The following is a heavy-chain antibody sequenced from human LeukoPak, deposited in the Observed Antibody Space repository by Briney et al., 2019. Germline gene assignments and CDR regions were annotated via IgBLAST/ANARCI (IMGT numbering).Heavy chain of an antibody. J-gene: IGHJ4*02. Sequence: ASVKASCKASGYTFTSYGISWVRQAPGQGLEWMGWISAYNGNTNYAQKLQGRVTMTEDTFTDTSYMELNSLKSEDTAVYYCAAGGVYDLLDNWGQGTLVTVSS. D-gene: IGHD2-8*01. CDR2: ISAYNGNT. V-gene: IGHV1-18*01. CDR3: AAGGVYDLLDN. CDR1: GYTFTSYG.